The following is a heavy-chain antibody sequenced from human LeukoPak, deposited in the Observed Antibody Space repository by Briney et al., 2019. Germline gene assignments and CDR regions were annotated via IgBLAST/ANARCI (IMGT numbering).Heavy chain of an antibody. Sequence: GGSLRLSCAASGFTFSSYAMSWVRQAPGKGLEWVANIKQDGSEKYYVDSVKGRFTISRDNAKNSLYLQMNSLRAEDTAVYYCARVRAAAGYYWGQGTLVTVSS. CDR3: ARVRAAAGYY. CDR1: GFTFSSYA. D-gene: IGHD6-13*01. CDR2: IKQDGSEK. J-gene: IGHJ4*02. V-gene: IGHV3-7*01.